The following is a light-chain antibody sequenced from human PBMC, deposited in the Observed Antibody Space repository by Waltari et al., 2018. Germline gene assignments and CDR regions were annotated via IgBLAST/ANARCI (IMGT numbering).Light chain of an antibody. CDR1: QAIFDS. CDR3: QQYSGSLPTT. V-gene: IGKV1-NL1*01. J-gene: IGKJ3*01. Sequence: DIQMTQSPSSLSASVGARVPITCRASQAIFDSLAWYQQKPGKAPKLLLYETSILASGVPSRFSGSVSGTDYTLAINNLQTEDVATYFCQQYSGSLPTTFGPGTRLALK. CDR2: ETS.